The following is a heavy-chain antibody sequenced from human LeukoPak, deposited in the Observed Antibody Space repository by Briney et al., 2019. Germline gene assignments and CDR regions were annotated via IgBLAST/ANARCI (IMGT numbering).Heavy chain of an antibody. J-gene: IGHJ4*02. D-gene: IGHD3-3*01. V-gene: IGHV3-53*01. Sequence: GGSLRLSCAASGFTVSSNYMSWVRQAPGKGLEWVSLIYSGGSTYYADSVKGRFTISRDNSKNTLYLQMNSLRAEDTAVYYCARDGNGYYSSFDYWGQGTLVTDSS. CDR2: IYSGGST. CDR1: GFTVSSNY. CDR3: ARDGNGYYSSFDY.